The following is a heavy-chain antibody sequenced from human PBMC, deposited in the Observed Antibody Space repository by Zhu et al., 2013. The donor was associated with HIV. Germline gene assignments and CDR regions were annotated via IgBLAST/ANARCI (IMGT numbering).Heavy chain of an antibody. D-gene: IGHD3-3*01. CDR1: GFTFSSYG. CDR2: IWYDGSNK. V-gene: IGHV3-33*01. Sequence: VQLVESGGGVVQPGRSLRLSCAASGFTFSSYGMHWVRQAPGKGLEWVAVIWYDGSNKYYADSVKGRFTISRDNSKNTLYLQMNSLRAEDTAVYYCARELRLFRSWLISVSSYPWGQGT. CDR3: ARELRLFRSWLISVSSYP. J-gene: IGHJ5*02.